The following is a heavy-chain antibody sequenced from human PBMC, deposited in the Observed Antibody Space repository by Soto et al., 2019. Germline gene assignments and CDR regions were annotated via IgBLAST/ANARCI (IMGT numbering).Heavy chain of an antibody. CDR2: IYYTGST. CDR1: GGSISFTTYY. D-gene: IGHD3-10*01. J-gene: IGHJ4*02. Sequence: SETLSLTCAVSGGSISFTTYYWSWIRQPPGKGLEWIGYIYYTGSTTYKPSLKSRVTISVDTSKNQFSLRLSSVIAADTAVYYCARGTYYGSADFWGPGTQVTVSS. V-gene: IGHV4-59*13. CDR3: ARGTYYGSADF.